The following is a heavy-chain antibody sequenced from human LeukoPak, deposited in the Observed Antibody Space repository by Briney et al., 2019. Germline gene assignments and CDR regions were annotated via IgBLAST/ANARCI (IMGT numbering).Heavy chain of an antibody. V-gene: IGHV1-46*01. CDR1: GYTFTSYY. CDR3: ARGGYNPHFDY. D-gene: IGHD5-24*01. CDR2: INPSGTT. Sequence: ASVTVSFTSSGYTFTSYYMYWVRHAPGQGLEWMGIINPSGTTGYAQKFQGRVTMTGDTSTSTVYMELSSLRSEDTAMYYCARGGYNPHFDYWGQGTLVTVSS. J-gene: IGHJ4*02.